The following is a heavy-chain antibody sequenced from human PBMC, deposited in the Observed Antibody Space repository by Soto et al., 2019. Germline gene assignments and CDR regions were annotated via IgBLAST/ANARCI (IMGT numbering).Heavy chain of an antibody. D-gene: IGHD6-13*01. V-gene: IGHV3-7*03. Sequence: GSLRLSCAASGFTFSNYWMTWVRQAPGKGLEWVANIRQDGNEKYYVDSVKGRFTISRDNAKNSLYLQMNGLRGDDTAVYYCAREWGDGSSWVKWFDPWGQGTLVTVSS. CDR2: IRQDGNEK. CDR1: GFTFSNYW. CDR3: AREWGDGSSWVKWFDP. J-gene: IGHJ5*02.